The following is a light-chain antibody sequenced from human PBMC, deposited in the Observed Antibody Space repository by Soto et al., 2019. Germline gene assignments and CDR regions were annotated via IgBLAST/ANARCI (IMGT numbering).Light chain of an antibody. CDR1: QFLSSY. CDR3: QEYDDSPPIT. J-gene: IGKJ5*01. V-gene: IGKV3-11*01. CDR2: DAS. Sequence: VYTPSPFTRSLSPGERSSLSCRSSQFLSSYLAWYQQKPGQAPRLVIFDASNRASGIPVRFSGSGSGTDFTLTITRLEPEDFAVYYCQEYDDSPPITFGLRTRLEI.